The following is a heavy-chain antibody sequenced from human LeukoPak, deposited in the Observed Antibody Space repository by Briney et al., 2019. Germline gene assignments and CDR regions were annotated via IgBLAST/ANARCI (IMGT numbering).Heavy chain of an antibody. D-gene: IGHD1-26*01. CDR1: GFTFRNYL. V-gene: IGHV3-48*01. CDR2: ISSTGGTI. J-gene: IGHJ3*02. CDR3: ARGYPRAAFDI. Sequence: GGSLRLSCAASGFTFRNYLMNWVRQAPGKGLEWVSFISSTGGTIYYADSVKGRFTVSRDNGENSLFLQMNSLRVEDTALYYCARGYPRAAFDIWGQGTVVAVSS.